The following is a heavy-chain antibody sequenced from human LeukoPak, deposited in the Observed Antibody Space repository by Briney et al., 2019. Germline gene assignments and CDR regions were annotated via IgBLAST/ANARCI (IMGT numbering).Heavy chain of an antibody. J-gene: IGHJ4*02. CDR3: TTYGSGRKFDY. CDR1: GFSFSDAW. D-gene: IGHD3-10*01. CDR2: IESKTDGGTT. V-gene: IGHV3-15*04. Sequence: GGTLRLSCAASGFSFSDAWMSWVRQIPGKGLEWVGRIESKTDGGTTDYAAPVKGRFTISRDDSTNTLYLQMNSLKSEDTAVYYCTTYGSGRKFDYWGQGILVTVSS.